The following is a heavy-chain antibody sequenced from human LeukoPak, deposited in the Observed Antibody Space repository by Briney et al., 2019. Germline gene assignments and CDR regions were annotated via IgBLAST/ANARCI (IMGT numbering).Heavy chain of an antibody. CDR1: GFTFDDYA. V-gene: IGHV3-9*01. J-gene: IGHJ6*04. Sequence: PGRSLRLSCAASGFTFDDYAMHWVRQAPGKGLEWVSNISWIGGSIGYADSVKGRFTISRDNAKNSLYLQMNSLRAEDTAVYYCAELGITMIGGVWGKGTTVTISS. CDR2: ISWIGGSI. CDR3: AELGITMIGGV. D-gene: IGHD3-10*02.